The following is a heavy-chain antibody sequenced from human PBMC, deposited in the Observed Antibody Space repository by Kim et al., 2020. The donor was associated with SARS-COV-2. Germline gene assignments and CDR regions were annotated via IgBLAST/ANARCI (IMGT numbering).Heavy chain of an antibody. CDR1: GVTFSSYW. CDR3: ARVYTDILTGYFYLDC. Sequence: GGSLRLSCAASGVTFSSYWMYWIRQAPGKGLVWVSHISSDGGSTYYADSAKGRFTISRDNAKNTLYLQMNSLRAEDTAVYYCARVYTDILTGYFYLDCWGRGSLVTVSS. D-gene: IGHD3-9*01. J-gene: IGHJ4*02. CDR2: ISSDGGST. V-gene: IGHV3-74*01.